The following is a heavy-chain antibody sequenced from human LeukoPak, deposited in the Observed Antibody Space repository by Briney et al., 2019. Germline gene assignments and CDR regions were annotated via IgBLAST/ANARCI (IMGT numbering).Heavy chain of an antibody. J-gene: IGHJ4*02. CDR3: ARGHRTAAYDSSGSDY. CDR1: GYTFTSYG. V-gene: IGHV1-18*01. Sequence: ASVKVSCKASGYTFTSYGISWVRQAPRQGLEWMGWISPYNGNTKYAQKFQGRVTMTTDTSTSTAYMELRSLRLDDTAVYYGARGHRTAAYDSSGSDYWGQGTLVTVSS. D-gene: IGHD3-22*01. CDR2: ISPYNGNT.